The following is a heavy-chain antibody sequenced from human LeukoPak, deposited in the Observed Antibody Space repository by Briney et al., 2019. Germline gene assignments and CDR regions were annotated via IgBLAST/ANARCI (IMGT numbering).Heavy chain of an antibody. D-gene: IGHD3-9*01. CDR2: INHSGST. CDR3: ARAYYDILTGYSMDV. J-gene: IGHJ6*02. Sequence: SETLSLTCAVYGGSFSGYYRSWIRKPPGKGLEWIGEINHSGSTNYNPSLKSQVTISVDTSKNQFSLKLSSVTAADTAVYYCARAYYDILTGYSMDVWGQGTTVTVSS. CDR1: GGSFSGYY. V-gene: IGHV4-34*01.